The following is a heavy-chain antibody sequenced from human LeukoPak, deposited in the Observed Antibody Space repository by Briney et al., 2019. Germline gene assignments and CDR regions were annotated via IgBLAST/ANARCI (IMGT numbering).Heavy chain of an antibody. D-gene: IGHD3-3*01. CDR1: GFTFSNYA. Sequence: GGSLRLSCAASGFTFSNYAMSWVRQAPGKGLEWVSAISGSGGNTYYADSVKGRFTISRDNSKNTLYLQMNSLRAEDTAVYYCAKGSEYDFWSGQFYFDYWGRGTLVTVSS. CDR3: AKGSEYDFWSGQFYFDY. V-gene: IGHV3-23*01. J-gene: IGHJ4*02. CDR2: ISGSGGNT.